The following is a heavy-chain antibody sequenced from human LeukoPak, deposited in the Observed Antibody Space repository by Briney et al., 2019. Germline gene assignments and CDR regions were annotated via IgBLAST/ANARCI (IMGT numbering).Heavy chain of an antibody. CDR2: ISTYNGKT. CDR1: GYIFASFT. J-gene: IGHJ4*02. Sequence: ASVKVSCRPSGYIFASFTINWVRQAPGQGLEWMGWISTYNGKTTYAQNLQGRVTMTTDTSTSTAYMELRSLRSDDTAIYYCARADCGGDCYSFQYWGQGTLVTVSP. V-gene: IGHV1-18*01. D-gene: IGHD2-21*02. CDR3: ARADCGGDCYSFQY.